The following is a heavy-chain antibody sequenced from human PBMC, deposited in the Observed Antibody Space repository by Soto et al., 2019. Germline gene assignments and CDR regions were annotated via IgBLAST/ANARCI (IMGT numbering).Heavy chain of an antibody. J-gene: IGHJ4*02. Sequence: VASVKVSCKASGYTFTGYYMHWVRQAPGQGLEWMGWINPNSGGTNYAQKFQGWATMTRDTSISTAYMELSRLRSDDTAVYYCARSYDSSGYYSCFDYWGQGTLVTVSS. V-gene: IGHV1-2*04. D-gene: IGHD3-22*01. CDR3: ARSYDSSGYYSCFDY. CDR2: INPNSGGT. CDR1: GYTFTGYY.